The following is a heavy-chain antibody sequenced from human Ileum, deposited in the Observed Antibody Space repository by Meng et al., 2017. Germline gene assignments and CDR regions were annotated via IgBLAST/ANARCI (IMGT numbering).Heavy chain of an antibody. CDR2: IHDRDGNT. CDR3: VNRAWLES. J-gene: IGHJ5*01. V-gene: IGHV3-23*01. CDR1: GFSFSDQS. Sequence: GESLKISCVASGFSFSDQSMSWVRQAPGKGLEWVSVIHDRDGNTKYAESVKGRFTIARDNSKNTLYLQMSSLRVDDTATYYWVNRAWLESWGQGTLVTVSS. D-gene: IGHD3-10*01.